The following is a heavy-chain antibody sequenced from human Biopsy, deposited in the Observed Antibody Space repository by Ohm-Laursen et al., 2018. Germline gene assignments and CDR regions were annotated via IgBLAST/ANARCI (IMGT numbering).Heavy chain of an antibody. J-gene: IGHJ2*01. CDR1: GYTFTDSY. D-gene: IGHD1-26*01. CDR2: INPNSGGT. V-gene: IGHV1-2*02. CDR3: ARGGLNYWYFDL. Sequence: APVKVSCKASGYTFTDSYMHWVRQAPGQGLEWMGWINPNSGGTNYAQKFQGRVTMTRDTSMSTAYMELNRLRSDDTAVYYCARGGLNYWYFDLWGRGTLVTVSS.